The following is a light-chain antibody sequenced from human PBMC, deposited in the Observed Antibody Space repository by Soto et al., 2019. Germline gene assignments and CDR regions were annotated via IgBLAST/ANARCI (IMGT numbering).Light chain of an antibody. CDR2: EVS. CDR3: CSYAGAFIYV. V-gene: IGLV2-8*01. J-gene: IGLJ1*01. CDR1: SSDVGKYDY. Sequence: QSALTQPPSASGSPGQSVTISCTGTSSDVGKYDYVSWFQHHPGKAPKLIIYEVSKRPSGVPDRFSGSKFGNTASLTISGLQAEDEADYYCCSYAGAFIYVFGSGTKVTVL.